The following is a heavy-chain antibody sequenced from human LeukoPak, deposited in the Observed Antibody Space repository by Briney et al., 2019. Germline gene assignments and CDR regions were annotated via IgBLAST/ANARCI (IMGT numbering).Heavy chain of an antibody. D-gene: IGHD3-10*01. CDR1: GFTFDDYA. CDR2: ISWEGDTT. J-gene: IGHJ4*02. CDR3: ARDSDYGSATNYFDY. V-gene: IGHV3-43*01. Sequence: PGGSLRLSCAASGFTFDDYAMHWVRQPPGKGLEWVSLISWEGDTTYYADSVRGRFTISRDNRKSTLHLQINSLRTEDTAFYYCARDSDYGSATNYFDYWGPGTLVSVSS.